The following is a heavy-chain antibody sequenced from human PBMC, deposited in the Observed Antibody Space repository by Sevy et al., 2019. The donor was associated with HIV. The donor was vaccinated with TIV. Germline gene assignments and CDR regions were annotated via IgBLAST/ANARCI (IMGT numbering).Heavy chain of an antibody. J-gene: IGHJ1*01. CDR2: ISAYNGNT. CDR1: GYTFTSYG. CDR3: ERDRKRYCSGGSCSEYFQH. D-gene: IGHD2-15*01. V-gene: IGHV1-18*01. Sequence: ASVKVSCKASGYTFTSYGISWVRQAPGQGLEWMGWISAYNGNTNYAQKLQGRVTMTTDTSTSTAYMELRSLRSDDTAVYYCERDRKRYCSGGSCSEYFQHWGQGTLVTVSS.